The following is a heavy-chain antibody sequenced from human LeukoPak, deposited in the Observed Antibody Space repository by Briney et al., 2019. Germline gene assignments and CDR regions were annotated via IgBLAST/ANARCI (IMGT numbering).Heavy chain of an antibody. CDR3: ATENHIAVAGTDAFDI. V-gene: IGHV1-46*01. Sequence: ASLTVSCKASGYTGTSYYMHWVRHSTGQGLEWMGIINPSGGSTSYAQKFQGRVTMTRDTSTSTVYMELSSLRSEDTAVYYCATENHIAVAGTDAFDIWGQGTMVTVSS. CDR1: GYTGTSYY. J-gene: IGHJ3*02. CDR2: INPSGGST. D-gene: IGHD6-19*01.